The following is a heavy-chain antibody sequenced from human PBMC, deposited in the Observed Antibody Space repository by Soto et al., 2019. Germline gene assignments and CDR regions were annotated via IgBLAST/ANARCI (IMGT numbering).Heavy chain of an antibody. CDR1: GYTFTSYG. CDR2: ISAYNGNT. CDR3: ARGVNVYYYYYYMDV. Sequence: ASVKVSCKASGYTFTSYGISWVRQAPGQGLEWMGWISAYNGNTNYAQKLQGRVTMTTDTSTSTAYMELRSLRSDDTAVYYCARGVNVYYYYYYMDVWGKGTTVTVSS. V-gene: IGHV1-18*01. J-gene: IGHJ6*03.